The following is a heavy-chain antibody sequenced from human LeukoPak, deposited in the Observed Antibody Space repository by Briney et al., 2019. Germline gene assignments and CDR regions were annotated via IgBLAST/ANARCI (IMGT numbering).Heavy chain of an antibody. CDR2: INPSGGST. D-gene: IGHD3-22*01. Sequence: ASVKVSCKASGYTFTSYYMHWVRQAPGQGLEWMGIINPSGGSTSYAQKFQGRVTMTRDMSTSTVYMELSSLRSEDTAVYYRALSSGYFRSFDYWGQGTLVTVSS. J-gene: IGHJ4*02. CDR1: GYTFTSYY. CDR3: ALSSGYFRSFDY. V-gene: IGHV1-46*01.